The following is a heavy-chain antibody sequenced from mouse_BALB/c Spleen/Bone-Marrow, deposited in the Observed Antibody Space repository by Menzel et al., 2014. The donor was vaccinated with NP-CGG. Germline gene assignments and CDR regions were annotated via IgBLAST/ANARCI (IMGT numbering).Heavy chain of an antibody. Sequence: VKVVESGAELVRPGTSVKVSCKASGYAFTNYLIEWVKQRPGQGLEWIGVINPGSGGTNYNEKFKGKATLTADKSSSTAYMQLSSLTSDDSAVYFCARIYYGNYYWGQGTTLTVSS. CDR2: INPGSGGT. D-gene: IGHD2-1*01. J-gene: IGHJ2*01. CDR1: GYAFTNYL. V-gene: IGHV1-54*01. CDR3: ARIYYGNYY.